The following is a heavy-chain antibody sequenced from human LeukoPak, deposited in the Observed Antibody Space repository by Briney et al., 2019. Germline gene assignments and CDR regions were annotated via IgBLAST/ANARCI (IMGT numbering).Heavy chain of an antibody. CDR1: GYTFTGYH. J-gene: IGHJ4*02. Sequence: ASVKVSCKASGYTFTGYHIHWVRQAPGQGLEWMGWINPGSGGANYAQKFQGRVTMTRDTSISTAYMELSRLRSDDTAMYYCARDPSSGYDSSFDYWGQGTLVTVSS. CDR2: INPGSGGA. V-gene: IGHV1-2*02. D-gene: IGHD5-12*01. CDR3: ARDPSSGYDSSFDY.